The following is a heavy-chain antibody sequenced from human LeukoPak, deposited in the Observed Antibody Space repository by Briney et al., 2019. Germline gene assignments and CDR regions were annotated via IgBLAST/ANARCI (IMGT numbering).Heavy chain of an antibody. CDR2: IYYSGST. D-gene: IGHD5-24*01. CDR3: ARRIDGYSNFDY. J-gene: IGHJ4*02. Sequence: SETLSLTCTVSGGSISSYYWSWIRQPPGKGLEWIGYIYYSGSTNYNPSPKSRVTISVDTSKNQFSLKLSSVTAADTAIYYCARRIDGYSNFDYWGQGTLVTVSS. V-gene: IGHV4-59*08. CDR1: GGSISSYY.